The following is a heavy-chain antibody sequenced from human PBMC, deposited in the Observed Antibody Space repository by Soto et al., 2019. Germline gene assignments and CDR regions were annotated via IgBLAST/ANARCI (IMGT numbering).Heavy chain of an antibody. CDR1: GFTFDDYA. D-gene: IGHD4-4*01. J-gene: IGHJ6*03. CDR2: ISWNSGSI. CDR3: AKDMLSTTSNLGYMDV. Sequence: GGSLRLSCAASGFTFDDYAMHWVRQAPGKGLEWVSGISWNSGSIGYADSVKGRFTISRDNAKNSLYLQMNSLRAEDTALYYCAKDMLSTTSNLGYMDVWGKGTTVTVSS. V-gene: IGHV3-9*01.